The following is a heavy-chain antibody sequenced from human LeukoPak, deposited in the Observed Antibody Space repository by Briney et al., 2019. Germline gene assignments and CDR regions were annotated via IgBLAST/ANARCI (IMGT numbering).Heavy chain of an antibody. CDR2: IYYSGST. J-gene: IGHJ3*02. Sequence: SETLSLTCTVSGGSISSYYWSWIRQPPGKGLEWIGYIYYSGSTNYNPSLKSRVTISVDTSKNQFSLKLSSVTAADTAVYYCARGHPDLRWSHRTFDIWGQGTMVTVSS. CDR3: ARGHPDLRWSHRTFDI. CDR1: GGSISSYY. D-gene: IGHD4-23*01. V-gene: IGHV4-59*01.